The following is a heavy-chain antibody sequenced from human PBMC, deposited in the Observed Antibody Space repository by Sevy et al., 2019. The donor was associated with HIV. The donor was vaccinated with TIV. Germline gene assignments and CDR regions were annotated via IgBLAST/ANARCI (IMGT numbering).Heavy chain of an antibody. V-gene: IGHV3-30*18. CDR3: AKEAYSSSWYGLYYSYYGMDV. J-gene: IGHJ6*02. D-gene: IGHD6-13*01. CDR2: ISYDGSNK. CDR1: GFTFSSYG. Sequence: GGSLRLSCAASGFTFSSYGMHWVRQAPGKGLEWVAVISYDGSNKYYADSVKGRFTISRENSKNTLYLKINSLRAEDTAVYYCAKEAYSSSWYGLYYSYYGMDVWGQGTTVTVSS.